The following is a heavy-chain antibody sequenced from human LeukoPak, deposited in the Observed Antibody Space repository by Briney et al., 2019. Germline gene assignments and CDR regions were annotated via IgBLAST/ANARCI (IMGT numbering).Heavy chain of an antibody. J-gene: IGHJ5*02. D-gene: IGHD3-10*02. CDR2: IIPILGIA. V-gene: IGHV1-69*04. Sequence: GASVKVSCKASGGTFSSYAISWVRQAPGQGLEWMGRIIPILGIANYAQKFRGRVTITADKSTSTAYMELSSLRSEDTAVYYCARTTLFGELYNWFDPWGQGTLVTVSS. CDR1: GGTFSSYA. CDR3: ARTTLFGELYNWFDP.